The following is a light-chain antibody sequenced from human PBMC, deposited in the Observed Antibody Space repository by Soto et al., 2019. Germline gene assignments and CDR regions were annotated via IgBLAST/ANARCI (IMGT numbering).Light chain of an antibody. Sequence: DIQMTQSPSTLSASVGDRVTITCRASQSINSWLDWYQQKPGKAPKILIHRASSLQSGVPSRFSGSESGTDFTLTISSLQPDDFAAYFCQQYEVYPITFGQGTRLEIK. J-gene: IGKJ5*01. CDR2: RAS. CDR1: QSINSW. CDR3: QQYEVYPIT. V-gene: IGKV1-5*03.